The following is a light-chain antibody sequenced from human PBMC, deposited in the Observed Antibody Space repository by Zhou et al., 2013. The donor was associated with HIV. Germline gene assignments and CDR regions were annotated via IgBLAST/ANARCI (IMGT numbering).Light chain of an antibody. J-gene: IGKJ4*01. CDR2: GAT. V-gene: IGKV3-15*01. Sequence: QSPATLSLSPGERATVSCRASQTVSSNLAWYQQKPGQAPRLLIYGATTRATGVPARFSGYGSGTEFTLTISSLQPEDFAVYYCQQYGSSPQTFGGGTKVEIK. CDR3: QQYGSSPQT. CDR1: QTVSSN.